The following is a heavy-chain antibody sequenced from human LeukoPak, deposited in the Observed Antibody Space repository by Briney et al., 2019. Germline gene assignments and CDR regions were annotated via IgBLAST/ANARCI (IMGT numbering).Heavy chain of an antibody. V-gene: IGHV1-8*01. D-gene: IGHD3-10*01. CDR1: GYTFTGYD. Sequence: ASVKVSCKASGYTFTGYDINWVRQATGQGLEWMGWMNPNSGNTGYAQKFQGRVTMTRNTSISTAYMELSSLRSEDTAVYYCARTTMVRGVVYNWFDPWGQGTLVTVSS. J-gene: IGHJ5*02. CDR2: MNPNSGNT. CDR3: ARTTMVRGVVYNWFDP.